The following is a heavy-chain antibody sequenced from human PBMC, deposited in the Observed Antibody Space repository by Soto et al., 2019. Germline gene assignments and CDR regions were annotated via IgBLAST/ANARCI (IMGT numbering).Heavy chain of an antibody. CDR3: ARSRYYFDY. V-gene: IGHV1-18*01. CDR1: GYTLKNYG. CDR2: IKVDNGDT. Sequence: QVHLVQAGGEVKKPGASVKVSCKASGYTLKNYGIGWVRQAPGLGPEWVGWIKVDNGDTKYAEKLQGRVTLTTDTSTSTAYMEMSNLRSDDTAFYYCARSRYYFDYWGKGTLVTVSS. J-gene: IGHJ4*02.